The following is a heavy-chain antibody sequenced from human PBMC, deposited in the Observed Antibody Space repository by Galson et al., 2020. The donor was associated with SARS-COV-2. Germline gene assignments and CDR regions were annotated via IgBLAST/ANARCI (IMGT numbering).Heavy chain of an antibody. CDR3: ARVYSGSHYSFVYYYYGMDV. Sequence: QAGGSLRLSCAASGFTFSTYWMSWVRQAPGKGLEWVANIKQDGSDTYYVDSVKGRFTISRDNAKNSLYLQMNSLRAEDTAVYYCARVYSGSHYSFVYYYYGMDVWGQGTTVTVSS. V-gene: IGHV3-7*05. CDR1: GFTFSTYW. D-gene: IGHD1-26*01. CDR2: IKQDGSDT. J-gene: IGHJ6*02.